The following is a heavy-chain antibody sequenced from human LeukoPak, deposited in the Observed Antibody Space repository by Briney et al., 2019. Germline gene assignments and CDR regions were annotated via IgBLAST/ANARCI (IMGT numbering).Heavy chain of an antibody. J-gene: IGHJ5*02. CDR3: ARAMKSGTCSSTSCYFRANRWFDP. CDR2: IIPIFGTA. D-gene: IGHD2-2*01. V-gene: IGHV1-69*05. CDR1: GGTFSSYA. Sequence: SVKVSCKASGGTFSSYAISWVRQAPGQGPEWMGRIIPIFGTANYAQKFQGRVTITTDESTSTAYMELSSLRSEDTAVYYCARAMKSGTCSSTSCYFRANRWFDPWGQGTLVTVSS.